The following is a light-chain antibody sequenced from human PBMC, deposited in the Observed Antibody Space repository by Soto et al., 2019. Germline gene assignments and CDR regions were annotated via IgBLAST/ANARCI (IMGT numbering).Light chain of an antibody. CDR1: QSVSSN. V-gene: IGKV3-15*01. Sequence: IEMTQSPATPSVSPGARATLSCRASQSVSSNLVWYQQKPGQAPRLLIYGASTRVTGIPARFSGSGSGTEFTLTISSLQSEDFAVYYCQQYHNWWTVGQGTKVDIK. CDR3: QQYHNWWT. CDR2: GAS. J-gene: IGKJ1*01.